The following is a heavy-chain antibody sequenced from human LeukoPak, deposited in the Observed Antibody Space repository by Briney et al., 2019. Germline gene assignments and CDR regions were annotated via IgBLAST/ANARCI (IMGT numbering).Heavy chain of an antibody. CDR1: GFSLSSRAMS. CDR3: ARMLYSETYYAMGFDP. J-gene: IGHJ5*02. D-gene: IGHD3-10*02. CDR2: IDWDDGK. Sequence: SGPTLVNPTQTLTLTCSFSGFSLSSRAMSVSWIRQPPGKALEWLARIDWDDGKYYSTSLKTRLTISKDTSKNHVVLTMTNMDPVDTATYYCARMLYSETYYAMGFDPWGQGTLVTVSS. V-gene: IGHV2-70*11.